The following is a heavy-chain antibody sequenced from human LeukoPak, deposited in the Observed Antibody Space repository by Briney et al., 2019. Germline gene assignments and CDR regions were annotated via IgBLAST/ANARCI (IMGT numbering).Heavy chain of an antibody. CDR3: ARDRRRSGSPLGAFDI. Sequence: ASVKVSCKASGYTFTSYYMHWVRQAPGQGLEWMGIINPSGGSTSYAQKFQGRVTMTRDTSTSTVYMELSSLRSEDTAVYYCARDRRRSGSPLGAFDIWGQGTMVTVSS. D-gene: IGHD1-26*01. CDR1: GYTFTSYY. CDR2: INPSGGST. J-gene: IGHJ3*02. V-gene: IGHV1-46*01.